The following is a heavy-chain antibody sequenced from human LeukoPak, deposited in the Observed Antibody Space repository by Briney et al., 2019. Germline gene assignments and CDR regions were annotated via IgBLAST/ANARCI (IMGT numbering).Heavy chain of an antibody. J-gene: IGHJ3*02. CDR1: GFTFSSDV. CDR3: AKDGPSPFGLDAFDI. V-gene: IGHV3-23*01. D-gene: IGHD3-10*01. Sequence: GGALRLSCAASGFTFSSDVMSGGREALGEGVEWGSAISGSGGSTYYADSVKGRFPISRDNSKNTLYLQMNSLRAEDTAVYYCAKDGPSPFGLDAFDIWGQGTMVTVSS. CDR2: ISGSGGST.